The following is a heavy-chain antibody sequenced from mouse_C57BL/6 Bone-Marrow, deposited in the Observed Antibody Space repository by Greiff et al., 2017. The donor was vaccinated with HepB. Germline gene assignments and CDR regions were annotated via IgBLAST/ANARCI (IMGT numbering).Heavy chain of an antibody. V-gene: IGHV7-1*01. CDR2: SRNKANDYTT. CDR3: ARDALFILDY. J-gene: IGHJ2*01. CDR1: GFTFSDFY. D-gene: IGHD1-1*01. Sequence: EVQRVESGGGLVQSGRSLRLSCATSGFTFSDFYMEWVRQAPGKGLEWIAASRNKANDYTTEYSASVKGRFIVSRDTSQSILYLQMNALRAEDTAIYYCARDALFILDYWGQGTTLTVSS.